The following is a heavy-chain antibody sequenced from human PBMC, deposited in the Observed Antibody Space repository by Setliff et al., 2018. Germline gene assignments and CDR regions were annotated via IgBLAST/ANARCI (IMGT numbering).Heavy chain of an antibody. D-gene: IGHD3-3*01. CDR2: INHSGST. J-gene: IGHJ6*03. CDR3: ARMSGFQYIDV. CDR1: GGSFSGYY. Sequence: SETLSLTCAVYGGSFSGYYWSWIRQPPGKGLEWIGEINHSGSTNYNPSLKSRVTISVDTSKNQFSLSLTSVTAEDTAVYYCARMSGFQYIDVWDKGTTVTVSS. V-gene: IGHV4-34*01.